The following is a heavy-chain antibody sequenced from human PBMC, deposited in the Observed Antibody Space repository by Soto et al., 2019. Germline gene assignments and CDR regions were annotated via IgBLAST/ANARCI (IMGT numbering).Heavy chain of an antibody. V-gene: IGHV1-69*01. J-gene: IGHJ4*02. CDR1: GYTFSTYG. CDR3: AKSAPMDAGDKYYYDF. CDR2: IIPFFGTA. Sequence: VKVSCKASGYTFSTYGISWVRQAPGQGLEWMGGIIPFFGTARYTQKFEDRITITADESTNTVYMDLRSLTSEDTAIYYCAKSAPMDAGDKYYYDFWGQGALVTVSS. D-gene: IGHD4-17*01.